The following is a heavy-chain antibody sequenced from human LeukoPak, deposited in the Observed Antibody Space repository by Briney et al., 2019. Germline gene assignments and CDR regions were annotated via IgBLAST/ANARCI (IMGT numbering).Heavy chain of an antibody. CDR3: ARNYYDSSGYYVY. CDR1: GFTFSSYW. J-gene: IGHJ4*02. V-gene: IGHV3-7*01. D-gene: IGHD3-22*01. Sequence: GGSLRLSCAASGFTFSSYWMSWVRQAPGKGLEWVANIKKDGSEKYYVDPVKGRFTISRDNAKNSVYLQMNSLRAEDTAVYYCARNYYDSSGYYVYWGQGTLVTVSS. CDR2: IKKDGSEK.